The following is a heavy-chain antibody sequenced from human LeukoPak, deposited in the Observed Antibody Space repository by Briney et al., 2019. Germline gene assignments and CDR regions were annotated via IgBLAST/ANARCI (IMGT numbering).Heavy chain of an antibody. J-gene: IGHJ5*02. V-gene: IGHV1-69*05. CDR3: AREGTGSGYYYNWFDP. CDR2: IIPIFGTA. Sequence: SVKVSCKASGGTFSSYAISWVRQAPGQGLEWMGGIIPIFGTANYAQKFQGRVTITTDESTSTAYMELSSLRSEDTAVYYCAREGTGSGYYYNWFDPWGQGTLVTVSS. D-gene: IGHD3-3*01. CDR1: GGTFSSYA.